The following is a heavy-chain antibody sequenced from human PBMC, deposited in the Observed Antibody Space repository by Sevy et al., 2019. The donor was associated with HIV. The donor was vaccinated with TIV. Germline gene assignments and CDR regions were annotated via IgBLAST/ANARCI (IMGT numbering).Heavy chain of an antibody. V-gene: IGHV1-69*13. Sequence: ASVKVSCKASGGTFSSYAISWVRQAPGQGLEWMGGIIPIFGTANYAQKFQGRVTITADESTSTAYMELSSLRSEDTAGDYCASRMVQGVINRITYYYYGMDVWGQGTTVTVSS. D-gene: IGHD3-10*01. CDR1: GGTFSSYA. CDR3: ASRMVQGVINRITYYYYGMDV. CDR2: IIPIFGTA. J-gene: IGHJ6*02.